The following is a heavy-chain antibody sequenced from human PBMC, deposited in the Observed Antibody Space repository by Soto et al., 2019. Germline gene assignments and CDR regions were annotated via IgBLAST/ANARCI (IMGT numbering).Heavy chain of an antibody. CDR3: ARDGHHVSWRFFDY. CDR2: ISDTSGNI. D-gene: IGHD3-10*02. CDR1: GFSFSTYS. V-gene: IGHV3-21*01. J-gene: IGHJ4*01. Sequence: GGALTLFSAAYGFSFSTYSVNWVRQAPGKGLEWVSSISDTSGNIHYADSMKGRVTISRDNAKKLVYLQMNSLRVDDTAVYFCARDGHHVSWRFFDYWGHVTLFTVSS.